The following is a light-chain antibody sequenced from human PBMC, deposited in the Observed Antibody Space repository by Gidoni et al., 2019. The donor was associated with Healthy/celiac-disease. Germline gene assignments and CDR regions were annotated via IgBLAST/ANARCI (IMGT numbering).Light chain of an antibody. J-gene: IGKJ4*01. CDR3: QQYYSYPT. CDR1: QGISSY. Sequence: AIRITQSPSSLSASTGDRVTITCRASQGISSYLAWYQHKPGKAPKLLIYAASTLQSGVPSRFSGSGSGTDFTLTISCLQSEDFATYYCQQYYSYPTFGGGTKVEIK. V-gene: IGKV1-8*01. CDR2: AAS.